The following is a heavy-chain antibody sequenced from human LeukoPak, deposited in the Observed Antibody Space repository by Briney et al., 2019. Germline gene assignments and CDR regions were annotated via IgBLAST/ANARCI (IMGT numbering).Heavy chain of an antibody. J-gene: IGHJ5*02. Sequence: SQTLSLTCTVSGGPISSESFYWNWIRQPAGKGLEWLGRMYPNGNFNYNPSLKSRVTISIDTSKNQFSLKLTSVTAADTAVYYCARGAGQWLGPFDPWGQGILVTVSS. D-gene: IGHD6-19*01. CDR2: MYPNGNF. V-gene: IGHV4-61*02. CDR1: GGPISSESFY. CDR3: ARGAGQWLGPFDP.